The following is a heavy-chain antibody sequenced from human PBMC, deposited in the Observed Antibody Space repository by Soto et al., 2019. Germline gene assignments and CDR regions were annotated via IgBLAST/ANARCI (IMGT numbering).Heavy chain of an antibody. V-gene: IGHV2-5*02. CDR2: IYWDDDK. CDR3: AHEVMAYDY. Sequence: QITLKASGPTLVKPTQTLTLTCTFSGFSLSTSGLGVGWIRQPPGTDLEWLALIYWDDDKRYSPSLKSMLTITKDTSKNKVFLTMTNMEPVDTAAYYCAHEVMAYDYWGQGTLVTVSS. J-gene: IGHJ4*02. CDR1: GFSLSTSGLG.